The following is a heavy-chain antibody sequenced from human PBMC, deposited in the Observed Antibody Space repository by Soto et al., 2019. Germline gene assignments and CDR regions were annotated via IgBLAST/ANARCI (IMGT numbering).Heavy chain of an antibody. CDR1: GGTFSSYA. V-gene: IGHV1-69*13. CDR3: ARPRITIFGVVTGDYYGMDV. D-gene: IGHD3-3*01. Sequence: SVKVSCKASGGTFSSYAISWVRQAPGQGLEWMGGIIPIFGTANYAQKFQGRVTMTADESTSTVYMELSSLRSEDTAVYYCARPRITIFGVVTGDYYGMDVWGQGTTVTVSS. CDR2: IIPIFGTA. J-gene: IGHJ6*02.